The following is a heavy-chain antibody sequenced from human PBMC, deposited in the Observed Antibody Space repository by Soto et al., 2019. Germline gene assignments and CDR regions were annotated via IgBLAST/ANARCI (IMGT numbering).Heavy chain of an antibody. CDR1: GFTFSSYS. Sequence: EGSLRLSCAASGFTFSSYSMNWVRQAPGKGLEWVSSISSSSSYIYYADSVKGRFTISRDNAKNSLYLQMNSLRAEDTAVYYCERDWFYYDILTGYPDYCGQVSLVTVSS. V-gene: IGHV3-21*01. D-gene: IGHD3-9*01. J-gene: IGHJ4*02. CDR3: ERDWFYYDILTGYPDY. CDR2: ISSSSSYI.